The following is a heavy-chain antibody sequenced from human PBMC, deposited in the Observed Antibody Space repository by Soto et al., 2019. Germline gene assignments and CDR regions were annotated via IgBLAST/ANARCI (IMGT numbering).Heavy chain of an antibody. CDR3: ARVRVGPFDY. CDR2: IYYSGST. V-gene: IGHV4-59*01. D-gene: IGHD2-2*01. J-gene: IGHJ4*02. CDR1: GGSISSYY. Sequence: PSETLSLTCTVSGGSISSYYWSWIRQPPGKGLEWIGYIYYSGSTNYNPSLKSRVTISVDTSKNQFSLKLSSVTAADTAVYYCARVRVGPFDYWGQGTLVTVSS.